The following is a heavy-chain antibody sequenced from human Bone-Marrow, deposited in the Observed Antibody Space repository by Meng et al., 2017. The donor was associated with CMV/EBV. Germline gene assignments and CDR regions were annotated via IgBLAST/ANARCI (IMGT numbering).Heavy chain of an antibody. Sequence: GGSLRLSCVVSGFTFDDFAMHWVRQAPGKGLEWVAGISWNSEKKDYADSVKGRFSISRDNAKKYLYLQMSGLRPEDTALYYCAKDMAARHYDFWKGSREYFGMDVWGRGPTVTGYS. CDR1: GFTFDDFA. J-gene: IGHJ6*01. D-gene: IGHD3-3*01. CDR2: ISWNSEKK. V-gene: IGHV3-9*01. CDR3: AKDMAARHYDFWKGSREYFGMDV.